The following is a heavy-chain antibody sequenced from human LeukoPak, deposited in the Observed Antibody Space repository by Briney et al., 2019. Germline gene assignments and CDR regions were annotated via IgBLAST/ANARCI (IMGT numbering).Heavy chain of an antibody. Sequence: GESLKISCKGSGYSFTSYWIGWVRQMPGKGLEWMGIIYPGDSDTRYSPSFQGQVAISADKSISTAFLQWSSLKASDTAIYYCARSIGGSGWYWYFDLWGRGTLVTVSS. D-gene: IGHD6-19*01. CDR3: ARSIGGSGWYWYFDL. V-gene: IGHV5-51*01. CDR1: GYSFTSYW. J-gene: IGHJ2*01. CDR2: IYPGDSDT.